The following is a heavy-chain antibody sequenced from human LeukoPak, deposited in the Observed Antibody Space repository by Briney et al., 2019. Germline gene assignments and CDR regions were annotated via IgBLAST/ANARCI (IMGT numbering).Heavy chain of an antibody. Sequence: GGSLRLSCAVSGFTFSSYAMSWVRQAPGKGLEWVSAISGSGGSTYYADSVKGRFTISRDNSKNTLYLQMNSLRAEDTAVYYCAKDLFAVTTATDYWGQGTLVTVSS. D-gene: IGHD4-17*01. J-gene: IGHJ4*02. V-gene: IGHV3-23*01. CDR1: GFTFSSYA. CDR3: AKDLFAVTTATDY. CDR2: ISGSGGST.